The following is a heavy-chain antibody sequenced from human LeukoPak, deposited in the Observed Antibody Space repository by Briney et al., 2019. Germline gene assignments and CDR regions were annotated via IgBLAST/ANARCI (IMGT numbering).Heavy chain of an antibody. J-gene: IGHJ4*02. CDR2: IIPIFGTA. CDR1: GGTFSSYS. Sequence: SVKVSCKASGGTFSSYSINWVRQAPGQGLEWMGRIIPIFGTANYAQKFQGRVTITTDESTSTAYMELSSLRSEDTAVYYCARDSLPSSGYGFISYWGQGTLVTVSS. CDR3: ARDSLPSSGYGFISY. V-gene: IGHV1-69*05. D-gene: IGHD3-22*01.